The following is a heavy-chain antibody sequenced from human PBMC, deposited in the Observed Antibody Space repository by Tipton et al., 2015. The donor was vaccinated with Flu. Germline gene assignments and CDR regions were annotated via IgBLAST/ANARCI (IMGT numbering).Heavy chain of an antibody. CDR1: GGSISSYY. Sequence: TLSLTCTVSGGSISSYYWSWIRQPPGKGLEWIGYISYSGSTIYNPSLKSRVTISIDTSKNQFPVKLSSVTPADTAVYYCARLPLALSYFDYWGQGTLVTVSS. CDR2: ISYSGST. V-gene: IGHV4-59*01. CDR3: ARLPLALSYFDY. J-gene: IGHJ4*02.